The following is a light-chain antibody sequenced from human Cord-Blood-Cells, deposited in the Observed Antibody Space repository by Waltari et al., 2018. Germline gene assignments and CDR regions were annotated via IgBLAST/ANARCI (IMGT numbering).Light chain of an antibody. Sequence: EIVLRQSSRIPTLAPVERATHSGRASQGVSSSDLAWCQQKPGQATRLLIYGASSRATGNQDRFSGSGSGTDFALSISRLGPEDFAVYYCQQYGSSRFSCGPGTKVDIK. J-gene: IGKJ3*01. CDR1: QGVSSSD. V-gene: IGKV3-20*01. CDR3: QQYGSSRFS. CDR2: GAS.